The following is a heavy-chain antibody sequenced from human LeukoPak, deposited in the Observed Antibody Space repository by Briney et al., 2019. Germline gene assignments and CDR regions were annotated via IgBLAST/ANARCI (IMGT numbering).Heavy chain of an antibody. CDR3: ARPQTDILTGYYNGAFDI. J-gene: IGHJ3*02. D-gene: IGHD3-9*01. V-gene: IGHV5-10-1*01. Sequence: GGSLRISCKGSGYSFTSYWISWVRQMPGKGLEWMGRIDPSDSYTNYSPSFQGHVTISADKSISTAYLQWSSLKASDTAMYYCARPQTDILTGYYNGAFDIWSQGTMVTVSS. CDR2: IDPSDSYT. CDR1: GYSFTSYW.